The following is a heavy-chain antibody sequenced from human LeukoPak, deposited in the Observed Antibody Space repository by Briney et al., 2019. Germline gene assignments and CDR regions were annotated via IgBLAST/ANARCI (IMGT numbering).Heavy chain of an antibody. CDR1: GFTFSSYS. D-gene: IGHD2-15*01. Sequence: PGGSLRLSCAASGFTFSSYSMNWVRQTPGKGLEYVSVISSNGGSTYYANSVKGRFTIPRDNSKNTLYLQMGSLRAEDMAVYYCARGLVLGAFDIWGQGRMVTVSS. V-gene: IGHV3-64*01. J-gene: IGHJ3*02. CDR2: ISSNGGST. CDR3: ARGLVLGAFDI.